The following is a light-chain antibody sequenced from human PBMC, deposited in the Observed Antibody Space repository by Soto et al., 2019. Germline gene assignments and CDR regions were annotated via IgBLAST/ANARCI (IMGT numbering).Light chain of an antibody. CDR2: GAS. J-gene: IGKJ4*01. CDR3: QQRSNWLT. V-gene: IGKV3-11*01. Sequence: ERLMTHSPVTLSVSPGESSTLSCRASQFVSSNLAWYQQKPGQAPRLLIYGASTRATGIPARFSGSGSGTDFTLTISSLEPEDFAVYYCQQRSNWLTFGGGTKVDI. CDR1: QFVSSN.